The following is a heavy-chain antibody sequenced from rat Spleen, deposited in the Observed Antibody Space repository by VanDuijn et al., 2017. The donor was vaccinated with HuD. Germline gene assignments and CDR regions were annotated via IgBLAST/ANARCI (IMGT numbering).Heavy chain of an antibody. CDR1: GFTFSDYY. Sequence: EVQLVESDGGLVQPGRSLKLSCAASGFTFSDYYMAWVRQAPTKGLEWVATISYDGSSTNYRDSVKGRFTISRDNAKSTLYLQMDSLRSEDTATYYCARPAWGVERDYFDYWGQGVMVTVSS. J-gene: IGHJ2*01. D-gene: IGHD1-7*01. CDR3: ARPAWGVERDYFDY. CDR2: ISYDGSST. V-gene: IGHV5-29*01.